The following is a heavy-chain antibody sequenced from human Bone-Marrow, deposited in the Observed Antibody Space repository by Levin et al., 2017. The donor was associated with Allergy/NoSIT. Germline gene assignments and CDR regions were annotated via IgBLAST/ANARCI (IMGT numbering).Heavy chain of an antibody. V-gene: IGHV3-23*01. CDR1: GFTFSDYA. CDR3: ANGEEQRRVQIPDDF. CDR2: ITGTAYST. D-gene: IGHD6-13*01. J-gene: IGHJ4*02. Sequence: HPGGSLRLSCAASGFTFSDYAMSWVRQPPGKGLEWVSTITGTAYSTYYANSVKGRFTISRDNSNNTLYLQMTGLRAEDTAVYYCANGEEQRRVQIPDDFWGQGTLVTVSS.